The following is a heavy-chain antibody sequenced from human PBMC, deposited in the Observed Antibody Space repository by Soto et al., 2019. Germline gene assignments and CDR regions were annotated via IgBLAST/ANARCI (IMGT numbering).Heavy chain of an antibody. Sequence: QLQLQESGSGLVKPSQTLSLTCAVSGGSISSGGYSWSWIRQPPGKGLEWIGYIYHSGSTYYNPSLMGRVTTAVDRSKSQCSLKLSSVTAADTAVYYCARSMVRGVIFPWGQGTLVTVSS. CDR3: ARSMVRGVIFP. J-gene: IGHJ5*02. D-gene: IGHD3-10*01. V-gene: IGHV4-30-2*01. CDR1: GGSISSGGYS. CDR2: IYHSGST.